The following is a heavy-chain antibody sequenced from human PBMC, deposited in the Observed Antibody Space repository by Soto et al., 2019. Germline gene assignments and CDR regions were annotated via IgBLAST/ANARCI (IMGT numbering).Heavy chain of an antibody. CDR2: ISGSGGNT. J-gene: IGHJ4*02. CDR1: GLTFSSYA. Sequence: GGSLRLSCAASGLTFSSYAMTWVRQAPGKGLEWVSGISGSGGNTYYADSVRGRSTISSDNSKNTLYLQMNSLRAEDTAVYYCAKGLSDSYVRYFDYWGQGTLVTVSS. D-gene: IGHD2-21*01. CDR3: AKGLSDSYVRYFDY. V-gene: IGHV3-23*01.